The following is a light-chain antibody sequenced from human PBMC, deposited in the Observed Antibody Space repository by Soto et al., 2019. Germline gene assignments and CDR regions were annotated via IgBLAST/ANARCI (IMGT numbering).Light chain of an antibody. CDR3: QQANSFPLT. Sequence: IHLTHAPSSVSASVLDRVSITFLASQGVSNWLGWYQQKPGEAPKLLIYAASSSQSGVPSRFSGSGFGTDFTLTIDSLQPEDFATYYCQQANSFPLTFGGGTKVDIK. CDR1: QGVSNW. J-gene: IGKJ4*01. V-gene: IGKV1D-12*01. CDR2: AAS.